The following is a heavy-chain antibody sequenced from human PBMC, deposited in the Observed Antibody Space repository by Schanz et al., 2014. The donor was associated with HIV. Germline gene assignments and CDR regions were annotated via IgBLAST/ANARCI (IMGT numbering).Heavy chain of an antibody. J-gene: IGHJ1*01. Sequence: VQLVESGGGVVQPGRSLRLSCAAYGFRFSTYGMHWVRQAPGKGLEWVSTITGSGGHTYYAASVKGRFTISRDNSKNTLYLQMHSLRAEDTAVYYCAKDPYQGSSGWLDWGQGTLVTVSS. CDR3: AKDPYQGSSGWLD. CDR2: ITGSGGHT. D-gene: IGHD6-19*01. CDR1: GFRFSTYG. V-gene: IGHV3-23*04.